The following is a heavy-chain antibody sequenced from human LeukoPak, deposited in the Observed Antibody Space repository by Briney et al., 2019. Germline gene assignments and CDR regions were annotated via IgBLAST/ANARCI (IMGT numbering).Heavy chain of an antibody. CDR1: GSTFSSYS. D-gene: IGHD6-13*01. V-gene: IGHV3-21*01. Sequence: PGGSLRLSCAASGSTFSSYSMNWVRQVPGKGLEWVSSISSSSSYIYYADSVKGRFTISRDNAKNSLYLQMNSLRAEDTAVYYCARDSSRTAFDYWGQGTLVTVSS. J-gene: IGHJ4*02. CDR2: ISSSSSYI. CDR3: ARDSSRTAFDY.